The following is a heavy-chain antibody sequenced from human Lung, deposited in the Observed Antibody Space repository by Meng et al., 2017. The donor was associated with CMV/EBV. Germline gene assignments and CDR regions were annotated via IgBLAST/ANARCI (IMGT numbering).Heavy chain of an antibody. V-gene: IGHV3-21*01. Sequence: LTXXASGFTFSSYSMNWVRQAPGKGLEWVSSISSSSSYIYYADSVTGRFTISRDNAKNSLYLQMNSLRAEDTAVYYCARDPHDWNYPRSYAFDIWGQGXMVTVSS. J-gene: IGHJ3*02. D-gene: IGHD1-7*01. CDR3: ARDPHDWNYPRSYAFDI. CDR2: ISSSSSYI. CDR1: GFTFSSYS.